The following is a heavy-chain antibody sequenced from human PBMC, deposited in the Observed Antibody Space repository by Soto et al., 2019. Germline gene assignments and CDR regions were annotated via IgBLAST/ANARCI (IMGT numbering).Heavy chain of an antibody. Sequence: ASVKVSCKASGFTFTSSAVQWVRQARGQRLEWIGWIVVGSGNTNYAQKFQERVTITRDMSTSTAYMELSSLRSEDTAVYYCAADDSSGLKLDYWGQGTLVTVS. CDR1: GFTFTSSA. CDR2: IVVGSGNT. CDR3: AADDSSGLKLDY. D-gene: IGHD6-19*01. V-gene: IGHV1-58*01. J-gene: IGHJ4*02.